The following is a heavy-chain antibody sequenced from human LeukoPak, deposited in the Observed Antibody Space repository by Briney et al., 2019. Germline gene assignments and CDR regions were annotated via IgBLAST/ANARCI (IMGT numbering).Heavy chain of an antibody. CDR2: INPSRGGT. D-gene: IGHD2-21*02. Sequence: GASVKVSCKASGYTFTGYSMHWVRQAPGQRVGWMGRINPSRGGTNYAQKFQGRVTMTRDTSISTAYMELRLGSDDTAVYYCAREASEIVMVTAQFDCWGQGTLVTVSS. CDR3: AREASEIVMVTAQFDC. CDR1: GYTFTGYS. J-gene: IGHJ4*02. V-gene: IGHV1-2*06.